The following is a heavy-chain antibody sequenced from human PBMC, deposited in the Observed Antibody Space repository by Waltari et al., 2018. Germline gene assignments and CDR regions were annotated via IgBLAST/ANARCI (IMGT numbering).Heavy chain of an antibody. CDR3: VRTLGFCTASTCSYGYFDL. Sequence: QVQLQESGPGLVKPSQTLSLTCTVSGDPIRTGTSYWSLIRQPSGTGLEWLVYIYYPGATSYNPHLRKRSTRALDAAKGEFSMNMRALTAADTAVYYCVRTLGFCTASTCSYGYFDLWGRGTLVAVSP. CDR1: GDPIRTGTSY. J-gene: IGHJ2*01. V-gene: IGHV4-30-4*01. D-gene: IGHD3-10*01. CDR2: IYYPGAT.